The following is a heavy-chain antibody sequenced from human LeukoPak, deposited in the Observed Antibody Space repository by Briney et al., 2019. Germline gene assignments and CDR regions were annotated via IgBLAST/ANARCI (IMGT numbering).Heavy chain of an antibody. CDR2: IYHSGST. Sequence: SETLSLTCTVSGYSISSDYCWGWIRQPPGKGLEWIGSIYHSGSTYYNPSLKSRVTISVDTSKNQFSLKLSSVTAADTAVYYCARDPYYYDSSGYYSYYFDYWGQGTLVTVSS. CDR3: ARDPYYYDSSGYYSYYFDY. J-gene: IGHJ4*02. V-gene: IGHV4-38-2*02. CDR1: GYSISSDYC. D-gene: IGHD3-22*01.